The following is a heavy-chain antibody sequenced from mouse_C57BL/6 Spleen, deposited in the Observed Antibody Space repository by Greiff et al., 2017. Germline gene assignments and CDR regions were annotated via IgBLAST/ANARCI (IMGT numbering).Heavy chain of an antibody. D-gene: IGHD2-1*01. J-gene: IGHJ3*01. V-gene: IGHV10-3*01. CDR3: AGGNYVVEGFAY. CDR2: IRSKSSNYAT. CDR1: GFTFNTYA. Sequence: EVNVVESGGGLVQPKGSLKLSCAASGFTFNTYAMHWVRQAPGKGLEWVARIRSKSSNYATYYADSVKDRFTISRDDSQSMLYLQMNNLKTEDTAMYYCAGGNYVVEGFAYWGQGTLVTVSA.